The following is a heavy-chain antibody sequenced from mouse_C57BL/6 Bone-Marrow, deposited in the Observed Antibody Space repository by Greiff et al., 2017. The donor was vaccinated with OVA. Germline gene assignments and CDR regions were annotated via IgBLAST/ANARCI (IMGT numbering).Heavy chain of an antibody. Sequence: EVQGVESGGDLVKPGGSLKLSCAASGFTFSSSGMSWVRQTPDKRLEWVATISSGGSYTYYPDSVKGRFTISRDNAKNTLYLQMSSLKSEDTAMYYCARLITTGFAYWGQGTLVTVSA. D-gene: IGHD1-1*01. CDR3: ARLITTGFAY. J-gene: IGHJ3*01. CDR1: GFTFSSSG. CDR2: ISSGGSYT. V-gene: IGHV5-6*01.